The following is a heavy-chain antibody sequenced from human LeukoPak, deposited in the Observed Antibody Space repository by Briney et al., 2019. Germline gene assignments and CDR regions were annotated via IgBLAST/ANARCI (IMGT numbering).Heavy chain of an antibody. V-gene: IGHV3-23*01. Sequence: PGGSLRLSCAASGFTFSNYAMSWVRQAPGKGLEWVSVISGSGGSTYYTDSVKGRFTISRDNSKNTLFLQMNSLRDVDTAVYYCAKDRSTSRVNTFDYWGQGTLVTVSS. CDR3: AKDRSTSRVNTFDY. J-gene: IGHJ4*02. D-gene: IGHD2-2*01. CDR2: ISGSGGST. CDR1: GFTFSNYA.